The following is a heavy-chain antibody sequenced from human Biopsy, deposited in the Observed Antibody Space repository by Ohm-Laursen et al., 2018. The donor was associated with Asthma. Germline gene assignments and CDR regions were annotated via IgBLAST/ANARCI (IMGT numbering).Heavy chain of an antibody. J-gene: IGHJ6*02. CDR1: DYTFNSAG. CDR2: ISVYNGNT. Sequence: ATVKISCKTSDYTFNSAGITWVRQAPGQGLEWMGWISVYNGNTKVAQKLQDRVTMITDTSTSTAYMELRSLRSDDTAVYFCARAVDYSHYYGIDVWGQGTTVTVS. CDR3: ARAVDYSHYYGIDV. D-gene: IGHD3-10*01. V-gene: IGHV1-18*01.